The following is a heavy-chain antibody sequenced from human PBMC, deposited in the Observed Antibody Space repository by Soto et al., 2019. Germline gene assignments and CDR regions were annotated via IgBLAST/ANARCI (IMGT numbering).Heavy chain of an antibody. Sequence: SETLSLSCIVSGVSISSNYWSWIRQPPGQGLEWIGYIHYSGSTNFNPSLKNRVIMSVDTSKNQFSLRLSSVTAADTAVYYCARSYPNTIFGVVPSRGLDVWGQGATVTVSS. J-gene: IGHJ6*02. CDR2: IHYSGST. CDR1: GVSISSNY. CDR3: ARSYPNTIFGVVPSRGLDV. D-gene: IGHD3-3*01. V-gene: IGHV4-59*01.